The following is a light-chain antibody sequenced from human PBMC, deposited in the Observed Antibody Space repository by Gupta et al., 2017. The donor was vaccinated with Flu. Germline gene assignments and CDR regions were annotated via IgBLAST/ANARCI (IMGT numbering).Light chain of an antibody. Sequence: SSSNIGRNTVNWYQQVPGTAPKLLIYNNNQRPSGVPDRFSGSKSGTSASLAISGLQSEDEADYYFAAWDDSLNGWVFGGGTKLTVL. CDR2: NNN. CDR1: SSNIGRNT. CDR3: AAWDDSLNGWV. J-gene: IGLJ3*02. V-gene: IGLV1-44*01.